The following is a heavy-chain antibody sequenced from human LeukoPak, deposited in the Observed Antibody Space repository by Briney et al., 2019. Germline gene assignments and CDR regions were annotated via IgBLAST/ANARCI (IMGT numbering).Heavy chain of an antibody. D-gene: IGHD2-8*01. J-gene: IGHJ6*03. CDR3: ARDGVDCTNGVCYRRYYYMDV. V-gene: IGHV1-69*04. CDR1: GGTFSSYT. CDR2: IIPILGIA. Sequence: ASVKVSCKASGGTFSSYTISWVRQAPGQGLEWMGRIIPILGIANYAQKFQGRVTITADKSTSTAYMELSSLRSEDTAVYYCARDGVDCTNGVCYRRYYYMDVWGKGTTVTDSS.